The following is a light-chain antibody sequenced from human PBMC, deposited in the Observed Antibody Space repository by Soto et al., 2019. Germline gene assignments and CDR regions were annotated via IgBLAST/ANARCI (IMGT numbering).Light chain of an antibody. Sequence: QSALTQPASVSGSPGQSITISCTGTSNDVGRYKYVSWYQQHPGKAPKLVIYDVSSRPSGVSDRFSGSKSGNTASLTISGLQAEDEADYYCGSYANGSTLVVFGGGTKLTVL. V-gene: IGLV2-14*03. J-gene: IGLJ3*02. CDR2: DVS. CDR3: GSYANGSTLVV. CDR1: SNDVGRYKY.